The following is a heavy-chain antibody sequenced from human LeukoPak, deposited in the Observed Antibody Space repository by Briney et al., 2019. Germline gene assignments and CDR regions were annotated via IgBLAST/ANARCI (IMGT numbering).Heavy chain of an antibody. Sequence: GGSLRLSCAVSGFAFSSYTMNWVRQAPGKGLEWVSSINTGSSYILYSDSARGRFTISRDDAKNLLYLQLNNLRAEDTAVYYCARVEASPGAGFDYWGQGTLVTVSS. V-gene: IGHV3-21*01. CDR1: GFAFSSYT. J-gene: IGHJ4*02. CDR3: ARVEASPGAGFDY. D-gene: IGHD1-1*01. CDR2: INTGSSYI.